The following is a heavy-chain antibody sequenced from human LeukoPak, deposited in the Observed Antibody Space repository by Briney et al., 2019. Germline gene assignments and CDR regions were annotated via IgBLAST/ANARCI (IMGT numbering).Heavy chain of an antibody. V-gene: IGHV1-2*02. CDR3: ARGSIVGATFDYFDY. CDR2: INPNSGGT. D-gene: IGHD1-26*01. Sequence: GASVKVSCKASGYTFTGYYMHWVRQAPGQGLEWMGWINPNSGGTNYAQKFQGRVTITRDTSISTAYMDLSRLRSDDTAVYYCARGSIVGATFDYFDYWGQGTLVTVSS. CDR1: GYTFTGYY. J-gene: IGHJ4*02.